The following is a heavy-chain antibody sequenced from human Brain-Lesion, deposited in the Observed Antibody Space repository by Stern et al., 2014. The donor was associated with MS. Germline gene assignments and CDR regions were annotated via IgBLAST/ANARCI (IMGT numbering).Heavy chain of an antibody. CDR1: GGSISSSNW. D-gene: IGHD6-13*01. J-gene: IGHJ4*02. V-gene: IGHV4-4*02. CDR3: ARFPASRPHVFDS. Sequence: QVQLGQSGPGLVKPSGTLSLTCAVSGGSISSSNWWSWVRQSPGKGLEWIGESDHSGSTIYNPSLKSRVTVSVDTSKTRFPLTLRSVPAADTAVYFCARFPASRPHVFDSWGQGTLVTVSS. CDR2: SDHSGST.